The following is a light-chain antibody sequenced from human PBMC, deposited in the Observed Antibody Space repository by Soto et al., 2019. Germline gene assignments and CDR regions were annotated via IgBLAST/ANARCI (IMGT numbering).Light chain of an antibody. J-gene: IGKJ4*01. CDR1: QSVSSSY. CDR3: QQYGSSPPVT. CDR2: GAS. V-gene: IGKV3-20*01. Sequence: EIVLTQSPGTLSLSPGERATLSCRASQSVSSSYLAWYQQKPDQAPRLLIYGASSRATGIPDRFSGSGSGTDFTLTISRLEPDDFAVYYCQQYGSSPPVTFGGGTKVEIK.